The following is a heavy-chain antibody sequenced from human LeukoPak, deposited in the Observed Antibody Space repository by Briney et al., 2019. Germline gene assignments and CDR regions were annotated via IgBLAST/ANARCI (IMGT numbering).Heavy chain of an antibody. CDR3: ARPYSGSYHFDY. D-gene: IGHD1-26*01. Sequence: PGGSLRLSFAASGFTFSSYAMHWVRPAPGKGLEYVSAISSNGGSTYYANSVKGRFTISRDNSKNTLYLQMRSLRAEDMAVYYCARPYSGSYHFDYWGQGTLVTVSS. V-gene: IGHV3-64*01. CDR1: GFTFSSYA. J-gene: IGHJ4*02. CDR2: ISSNGGST.